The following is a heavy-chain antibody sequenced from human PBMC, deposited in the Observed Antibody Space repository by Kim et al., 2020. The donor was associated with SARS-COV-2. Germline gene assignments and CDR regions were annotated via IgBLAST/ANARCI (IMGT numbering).Heavy chain of an antibody. CDR2: ISSSSTFT. D-gene: IGHD6-19*01. CDR3: ATGPGWYFAFDI. Sequence: GGSLRLSCAASGFTFSDYYMSWVRQSPGKGLEWVSYISSSSTFTNYADSVKGRFTISRDNAKNSLFLQMNSLRAEDTAVYYCATGPGWYFAFDIWGQVT. V-gene: IGHV3-11*03. CDR1: GFTFSDYY. J-gene: IGHJ3*02.